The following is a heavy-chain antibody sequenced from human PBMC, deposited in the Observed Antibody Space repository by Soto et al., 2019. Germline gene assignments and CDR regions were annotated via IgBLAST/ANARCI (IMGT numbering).Heavy chain of an antibody. Sequence: QVQLVQSGAELKKPGSSVRVSCQASGGTFSSYSVNWVRQAPGQGLEWMGGMIPIFPTADHAQRFQGRVTITANKSTNTAYMRLSSLRSDVTALYYCAIRTSVFGVVAMGGGDVWGQGTTVTVSS. D-gene: IGHD3-3*01. J-gene: IGHJ6*01. CDR2: MIPIFPTA. CDR3: AIRTSVFGVVAMGGGDV. CDR1: GGTFSSYS. V-gene: IGHV1-69*14.